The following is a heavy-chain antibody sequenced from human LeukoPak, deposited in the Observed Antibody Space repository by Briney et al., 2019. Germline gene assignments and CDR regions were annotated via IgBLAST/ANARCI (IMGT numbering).Heavy chain of an antibody. CDR3: ARSYDILTGYLNWFDP. CDR1: GYSFTSYW. V-gene: IGHV5-51*01. CDR2: IYPGDSDT. D-gene: IGHD3-9*01. Sequence: GESLKISCKGSGYSFTSYWIGWVRQMPGKGLEWMGIIYPGDSDTRYSPSFQDQVTISADKSISTAYLQWSSLKASDTAMYYRARSYDILTGYLNWFDPWGQGTLVTVSS. J-gene: IGHJ5*02.